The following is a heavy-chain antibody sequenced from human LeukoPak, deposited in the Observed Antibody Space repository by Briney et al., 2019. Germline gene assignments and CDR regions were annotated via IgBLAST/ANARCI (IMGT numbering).Heavy chain of an antibody. J-gene: IGHJ3*02. Sequence: GGSLRLSCAASGFNFSDYYMSWVRQAPGRGLEWISFFSSGDTNIKYADSVKGRFTISRDNAKNSLYLQMNSLRAEDTAVYYCAKDQGNLHDYGGLDAFDIWGQGTMVTVSS. V-gene: IGHV3-11*04. CDR2: FSSGDTNI. D-gene: IGHD4-23*01. CDR1: GFNFSDYY. CDR3: AKDQGNLHDYGGLDAFDI.